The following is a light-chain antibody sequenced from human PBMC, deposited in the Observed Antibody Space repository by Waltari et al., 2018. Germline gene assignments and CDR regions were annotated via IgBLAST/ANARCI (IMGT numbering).Light chain of an antibody. Sequence: QAGLTQPPSVSKGLRQTATLTCTGNSNNVGNQGAAWLQQHQGHPPKLLSYRNNNRPSGISERFSASRSGNTASLTITGLQPEDEADYYCSAWDSSLFWVFGGGTKLTVL. CDR2: RNN. CDR1: SNNVGNQG. J-gene: IGLJ3*02. V-gene: IGLV10-54*04. CDR3: SAWDSSLFWV.